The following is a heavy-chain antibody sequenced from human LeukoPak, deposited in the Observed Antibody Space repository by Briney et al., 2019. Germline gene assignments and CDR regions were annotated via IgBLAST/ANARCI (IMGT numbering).Heavy chain of an antibody. V-gene: IGHV1-2*02. CDR2: INHNSGGT. CDR1: GYSFTHYY. Sequence: SVQVSYKACGYSFTHYYLLWVGQAPPQGLGWMGWINHNSGGTTYAQKFKGKVTMTKDTSIRTAYREPTSLTSDDTAVYYGARNATGFGAAWGQGTLVTVSS. CDR3: ARNATGFGAA. J-gene: IGHJ5*02. D-gene: IGHD3-10*01.